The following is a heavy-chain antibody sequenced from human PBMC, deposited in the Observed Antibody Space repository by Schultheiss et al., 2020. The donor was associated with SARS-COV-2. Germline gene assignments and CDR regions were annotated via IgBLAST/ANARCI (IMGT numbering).Heavy chain of an antibody. CDR1: GFTVSGKS. D-gene: IGHD3-16*02. CDR2: IHGGGDT. Sequence: GGSLRLSCAASGFTVSGKSTVWVRQAPGKGPEWVSTIHGGGDTYYADSVRGRFMISRDSSKNTVFLQMDSLRLEDTAMYYCASERGSGTYRGWFDPWGQGTLVTVSS. V-gene: IGHV3-53*01. J-gene: IGHJ5*02. CDR3: ASERGSGTYRGWFDP.